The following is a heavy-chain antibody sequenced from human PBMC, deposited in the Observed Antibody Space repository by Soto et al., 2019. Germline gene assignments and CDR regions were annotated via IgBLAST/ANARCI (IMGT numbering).Heavy chain of an antibody. J-gene: IGHJ4*02. D-gene: IGHD6-13*01. Sequence: QVQLVESGGGVVQPGRSLRLSCAASGFTFSTHAMHWVRQAPGKGLECVAIVSFDGSNKYYADSVKGRFTISRDNSKNTLYLQMSGLTPEDTAFYSWARDQTGITTAGGGRIDHWGQGTLVTVTS. CDR3: ARDQTGITTAGGGRIDH. V-gene: IGHV3-30-3*01. CDR2: VSFDGSNK. CDR1: GFTFSTHA.